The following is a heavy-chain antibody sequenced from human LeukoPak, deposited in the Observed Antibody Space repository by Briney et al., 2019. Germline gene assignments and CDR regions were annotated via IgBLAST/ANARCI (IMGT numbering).Heavy chain of an antibody. D-gene: IGHD3-16*02. V-gene: IGHV7-4-1*02. CDR2: INTNTGYP. CDR1: GYTFTSYA. J-gene: IGHJ3*02. Sequence: ASVKVSCKASGYTFTSYAMNWVRQAPGQGLEWMGWINTNTGYPTYAQGFTGRFVFSLDTSVSTAYLQISSLKAEDTAVYYCARAGMPNYDYVWGSYPPPDAFDIWGQGTMVTVSS. CDR3: ARAGMPNYDYVWGSYPPPDAFDI.